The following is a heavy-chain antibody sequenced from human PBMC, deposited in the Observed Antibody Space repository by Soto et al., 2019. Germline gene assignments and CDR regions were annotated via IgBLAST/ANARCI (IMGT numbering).Heavy chain of an antibody. CDR2: FNPEDGNT. J-gene: IGHJ4*02. CDR1: GYTLTELS. D-gene: IGHD1-7*01. V-gene: IGHV1-24*01. CDR3: ARGGGTNPTDDY. Sequence: ASVKVSCKVSGYTLTELSVRWVRQAPGKGLEWMGWFNPEDGNTGYAQKFQGRVTMTRNTSISTAYMELSSLRSEDTAVYYCARGGGTNPTDDYWGQGTLVTVSS.